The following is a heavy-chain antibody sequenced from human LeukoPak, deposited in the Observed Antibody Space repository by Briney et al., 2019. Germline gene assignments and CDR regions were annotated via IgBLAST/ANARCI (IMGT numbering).Heavy chain of an antibody. V-gene: IGHV3-23*01. J-gene: IGHJ4*02. D-gene: IGHD2/OR15-2a*01. Sequence: GGSLRLSCAASGFTFSSYAMSWVRQAPGKGLEWVSAISGSGGGTYYADSVKGRFTISRDNSKNTLYLQMNSLRAEDTAVYYCANQIFGVRTVFFDYWGQGTLVTVSS. CDR1: GFTFSSYA. CDR3: ANQIFGVRTVFFDY. CDR2: ISGSGGGT.